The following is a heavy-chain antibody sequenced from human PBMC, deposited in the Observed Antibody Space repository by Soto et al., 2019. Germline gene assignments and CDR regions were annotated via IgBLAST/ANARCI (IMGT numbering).Heavy chain of an antibody. Sequence: SETLSLTCGVYGGSVSGYYWSWIRQPPGKGLEWIGEINHSGSTNYNPSLQSRVTISVDTSKNQFSLKVSSVTAADTAVYYCAREIWSHHYTGIKDAFDIWGQGTMVT. CDR3: AREIWSHHYTGIKDAFDI. V-gene: IGHV4-34*01. CDR2: INHSGST. D-gene: IGHD3-16*02. CDR1: GGSVSGYY. J-gene: IGHJ3*02.